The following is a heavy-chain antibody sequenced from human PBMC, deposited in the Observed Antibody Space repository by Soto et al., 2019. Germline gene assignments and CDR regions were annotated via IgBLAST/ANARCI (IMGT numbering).Heavy chain of an antibody. J-gene: IGHJ6*02. Sequence: QVQLQESGPGLVKPSQTLSLTCTVSGGSISSGGYYWSWIRHHPGKGLEWIGYISYSGNSYYNSSLKRRLTISLDTSKTQFSLKLSSVTAADTAVYYCARDQAEKAYGMDVWGQGTTVTVSS. CDR1: GGSISSGGYY. CDR2: ISYSGNS. V-gene: IGHV4-31*03. CDR3: ARDQAEKAYGMDV.